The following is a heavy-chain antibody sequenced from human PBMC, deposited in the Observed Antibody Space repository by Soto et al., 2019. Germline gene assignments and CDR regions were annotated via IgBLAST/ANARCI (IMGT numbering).Heavy chain of an antibody. CDR2: ISPVGFST. D-gene: IGHD5-12*01. J-gene: IGHJ4*02. Sequence: EVRLVESGGDLVQPGGSLKLACVASEFTFSNYWMHWVRQAPGRGLGCVSRISPVGFSTIYPDSVRGRCTISRDNAKNTLYLQMNSLRAEDTAVYYCVRDLTDGYVDLDSWGQGTPVTVSS. V-gene: IGHV3-74*01. CDR1: EFTFSNYW. CDR3: VRDLTDGYVDLDS.